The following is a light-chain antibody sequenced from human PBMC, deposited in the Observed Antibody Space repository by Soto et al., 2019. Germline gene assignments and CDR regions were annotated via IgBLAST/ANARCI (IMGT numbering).Light chain of an antibody. Sequence: QSVLTQPRSVSGSPGQSVTISCTGTSSDVGGYDSVSWYQQHPGKAPKLLIYDVAKRPSGVSDRFSGSKSDNTASLTISGLQDDDEADYFCCSYAGTYVFGTGTKLTVL. CDR3: CSYAGTYV. V-gene: IGLV2-11*01. CDR1: SSDVGGYDS. CDR2: DVA. J-gene: IGLJ1*01.